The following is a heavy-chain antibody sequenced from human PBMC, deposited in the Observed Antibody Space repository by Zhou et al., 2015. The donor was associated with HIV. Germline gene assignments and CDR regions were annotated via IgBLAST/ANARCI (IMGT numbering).Heavy chain of an antibody. J-gene: IGHJ3*01. CDR2: ISSDGDTI. Sequence: EVQLVESGGGVVRPGGSLRLSCSASGFMFSGYAMTWVRQAPGKGLEWISFISSDGDTIHYADSVKGRFTISRDNARNSVQLRMTRLKVEDTAVYYCARDGHYGSGAYYNGHDAFDLWGQGTMVSVGS. CDR3: ARDGHYGSGAYYNGHDAFDL. V-gene: IGHV3-48*03. CDR1: GFMFSGYA. D-gene: IGHD3-10*01.